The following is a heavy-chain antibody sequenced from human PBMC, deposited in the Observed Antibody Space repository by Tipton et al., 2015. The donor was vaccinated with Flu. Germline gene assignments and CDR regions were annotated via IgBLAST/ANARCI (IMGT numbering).Heavy chain of an antibody. J-gene: IGHJ5*01. CDR1: GDSIGSPYF. Sequence: LRLSCSVSGDSIGSPYFWGWIRKPPGGGLEWIGNVHRSGNGYYKPSLKSRVSISVDTSKNQFSLELTSVTAADTAVYYCVRRDYSNYVSEPHNWFDSWGQGILVTVSS. CDR2: VHRSGNG. D-gene: IGHD4-11*01. V-gene: IGHV4-38-2*01. CDR3: VRRDYSNYVSEPHNWFDS.